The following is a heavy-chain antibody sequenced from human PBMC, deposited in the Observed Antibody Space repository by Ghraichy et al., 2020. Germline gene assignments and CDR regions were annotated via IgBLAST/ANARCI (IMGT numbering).Heavy chain of an antibody. D-gene: IGHD2-8*02. CDR3: ALRTGGPLLEGFQH. Sequence: GGSLRLSCAASGFTFSSYAMSWVRQAPGKGLEWVSAISGSGGSTYYADSVKGRFTISRDNSKNTLYLQMNSLRAEDTAVYYCALRTGGPLLEGFQHWGQGTLVTVSS. J-gene: IGHJ1*01. V-gene: IGHV3-23*01. CDR2: ISGSGGST. CDR1: GFTFSSYA.